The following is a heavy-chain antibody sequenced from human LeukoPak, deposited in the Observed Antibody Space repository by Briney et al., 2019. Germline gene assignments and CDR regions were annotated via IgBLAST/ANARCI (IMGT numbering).Heavy chain of an antibody. CDR1: GFTFSSYG. D-gene: IGHD3-22*01. Sequence: GGSLRLSCAASGFTFSSYGMHWVRQAPGKGLEWVAFIRNDGSNKYYADSVKGRFTISRDNSKNTLYLQMNSLRPEDTAVYYCARDDSRGYSHPLGRFDYWGQGTLVTVSS. CDR2: IRNDGSNK. CDR3: ARDDSRGYSHPLGRFDY. V-gene: IGHV3-30*02. J-gene: IGHJ4*02.